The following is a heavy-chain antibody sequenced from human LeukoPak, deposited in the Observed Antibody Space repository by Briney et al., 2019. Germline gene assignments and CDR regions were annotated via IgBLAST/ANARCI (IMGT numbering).Heavy chain of an antibody. J-gene: IGHJ1*01. CDR2: ISYDGSNK. CDR1: GFTFSSYA. Sequence: QSGGSLRLSCAASGFTFSSYAMHWVRQAPGKGLEWVAVISYDGSNKYYADSVKGRFTISRDNSKNTLYLQMNSLRAEDTAVYYCARDFEKGRKGYFQHWGQGTLVTVSS. CDR3: ARDFEKGRKGYFQH. V-gene: IGHV3-30-3*01. D-gene: IGHD3-9*01.